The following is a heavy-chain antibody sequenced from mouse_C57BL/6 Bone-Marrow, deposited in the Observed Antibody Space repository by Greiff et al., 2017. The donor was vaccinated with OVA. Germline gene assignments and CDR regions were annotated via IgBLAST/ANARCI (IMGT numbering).Heavy chain of an antibody. J-gene: IGHJ3*01. V-gene: IGHV5-17*01. CDR3: ARPGGSSYWFAY. CDR1: GFTFSDYG. CDR2: ISSGSSTI. Sequence: EVKVVESGGGLVKPGGSLKLSCAASGFTFSDYGMHWVRQAPEKGLEWVAYISSGSSTIYYADTVKGRFTISRDNAKNTLFLQMTSLRSEDTAMYYCARPGGSSYWFAYWGQGTLVTVSA. D-gene: IGHD1-1*01.